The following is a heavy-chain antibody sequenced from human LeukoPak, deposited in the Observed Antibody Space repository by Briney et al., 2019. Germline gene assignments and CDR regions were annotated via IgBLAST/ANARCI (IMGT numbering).Heavy chain of an antibody. J-gene: IGHJ6*02. Sequence: SVKVSCKASGGTFSSYAISWVRQAPGQGLEWMGRIIPILGIANYAQKFQGRVTITADKSTSTAYMELSSLRSEDTAVYYCARYSGYDHSYYGMDVWGQGTTVTVSS. V-gene: IGHV1-69*04. D-gene: IGHD5-12*01. CDR3: ARYSGYDHSYYGMDV. CDR2: IIPILGIA. CDR1: GGTFSSYA.